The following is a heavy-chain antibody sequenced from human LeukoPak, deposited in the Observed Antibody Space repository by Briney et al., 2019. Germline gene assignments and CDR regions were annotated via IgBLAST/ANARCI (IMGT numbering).Heavy chain of an antibody. CDR2: IYWDDDK. V-gene: IGHV2-5*02. J-gene: IGHJ4*02. D-gene: IGHD2-2*01. CDR1: GFSLSTNGVG. Sequence: VSGPTLVKPTQTLTLTCTFSGFSLSTNGVGVGWIRQPPGKALEWLALIYWDDDKRYSPSLKSRLTITKDTSKNQVVLTMTNMDPVDTGTYYCAHREEEDCGSTSCFMSPFDYWGQGTLVTVSS. CDR3: AHREEEDCGSTSCFMSPFDY.